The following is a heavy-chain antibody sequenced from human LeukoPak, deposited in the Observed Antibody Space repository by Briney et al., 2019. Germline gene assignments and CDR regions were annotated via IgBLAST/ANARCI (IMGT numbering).Heavy chain of an antibody. CDR3: ASVTSSSWYY. V-gene: IGHV4-39*07. J-gene: IGHJ4*02. Sequence: KPSETLSLTCTVSGGSISSSSYYWGWIRQPPGKGLEWIGSIYYSGSTYYNPSLKSRVTISVDKSKNQFSLKLSSVTAADTAVYYCASVTSSSWYYWGQGTLVTVSS. D-gene: IGHD6-13*01. CDR2: IYYSGST. CDR1: GGSISSSSYY.